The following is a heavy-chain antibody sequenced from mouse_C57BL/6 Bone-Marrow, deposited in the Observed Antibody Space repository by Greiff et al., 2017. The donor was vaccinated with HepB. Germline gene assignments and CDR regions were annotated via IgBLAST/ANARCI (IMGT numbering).Heavy chain of an antibody. J-gene: IGHJ2*01. Sequence: ESGGGLVQPGGSMKLSCVASGFTFSNYWMNWVRQSPEKGLEWVAQIRLKSDNYATHYAESVKGRFTISRDDSKSSVYLQMNNLRAEDTGIYYCTGPITTTSGDYFDYWGQGTTLTVSS. D-gene: IGHD1-1*01. CDR1: GFTFSNYW. V-gene: IGHV6-3*01. CDR2: IRLKSDNYAT. CDR3: TGPITTTSGDYFDY.